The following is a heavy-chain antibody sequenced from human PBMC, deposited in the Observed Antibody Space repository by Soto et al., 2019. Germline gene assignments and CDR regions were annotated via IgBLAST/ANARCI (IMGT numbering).Heavy chain of an antibody. V-gene: IGHV4-30-4*01. D-gene: IGHD6-13*01. CDR3: ARESNVAAAGSYYYYGMDV. J-gene: IGHJ6*02. CDR1: GGSISSGDYS. CDR2: IYYSGST. Sequence: SETLSLTCTVPGGSISSGDYSWSWIRQSPGKGLEWIGYIYYSGSTYYNPSLKSRVTISVDTSKNQFSLKLSSVTAADTAVYYCARESNVAAAGSYYYYGMDVWGQGTAVTV.